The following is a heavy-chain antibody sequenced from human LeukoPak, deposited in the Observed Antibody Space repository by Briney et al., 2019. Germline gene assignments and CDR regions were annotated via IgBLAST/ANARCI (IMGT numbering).Heavy chain of an antibody. D-gene: IGHD3-10*01. V-gene: IGHV1-18*01. Sequence: GASVKVSCKASGYTFTSYGISWVRQAPGLGLEWMGWISAYNGNTNYAQKLQGRVTMTTDTSTSTAYMELRSLRSDDTAVYYCARELLWFGELYYYYYYGMDVWGQGTTVTVSS. CDR1: GYTFTSYG. CDR2: ISAYNGNT. CDR3: ARELLWFGELYYYYYYGMDV. J-gene: IGHJ6*02.